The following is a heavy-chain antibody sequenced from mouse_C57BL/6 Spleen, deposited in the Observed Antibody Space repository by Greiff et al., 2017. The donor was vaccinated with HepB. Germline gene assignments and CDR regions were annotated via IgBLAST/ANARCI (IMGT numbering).Heavy chain of an antibody. CDR2: ISSGSSTI. J-gene: IGHJ3*01. V-gene: IGHV5-17*01. CDR1: GFTFSDYG. Sequence: EVQVVESGGGLVKPGGSLKLSCAASGFTFSDYGMHWVRQAPEKGLEWVAYISSGSSTIYYADTVKGRFTISRDNAKNTLFLQMTSLRSEDTAMYYCARDGIYYYGSSYAWFACWGQGTLVTVSA. CDR3: ARDGIYYYGSSYAWFAC. D-gene: IGHD1-1*01.